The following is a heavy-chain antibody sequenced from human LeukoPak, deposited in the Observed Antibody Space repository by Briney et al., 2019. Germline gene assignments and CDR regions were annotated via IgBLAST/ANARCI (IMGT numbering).Heavy chain of an antibody. D-gene: IGHD5-18*01. V-gene: IGHV1-2*02. J-gene: IGHJ4*02. CDR3: ARAYRGYSYGYPDY. CDR2: INPNSGGT. CDR1: GYTFTGYY. Sequence: GASVKVSCKASGYTFTGYYMHWVRQAPGQGLEWMGWINPNSGGTNYAQKFQGRVTMTRDTSISTAYMELSRLRSDDTAVYHCARAYRGYSYGYPDYWGQGTLVTVSS.